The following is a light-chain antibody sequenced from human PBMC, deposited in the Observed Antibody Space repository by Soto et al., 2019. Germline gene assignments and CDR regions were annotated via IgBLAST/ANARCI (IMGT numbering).Light chain of an antibody. Sequence: EIVLPQSPASLSLSPGERATVSCRASQSVPRHLAWYQQRPGLPPRLLIYDASSRATGVPDRFSGSGSGTDFIRTISSLEPEDFAVYYCQQSSNWPPEITFGQGTRLEI. CDR1: QSVPRH. CDR3: QQSSNWPPEIT. J-gene: IGKJ5*01. V-gene: IGKV3-11*01. CDR2: DAS.